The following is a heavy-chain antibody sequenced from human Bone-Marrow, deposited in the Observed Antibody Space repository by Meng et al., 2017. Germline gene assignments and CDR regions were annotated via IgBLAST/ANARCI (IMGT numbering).Heavy chain of an antibody. J-gene: IGHJ4*02. CDR2: INHSGST. V-gene: IGHV4-34*01. D-gene: IGHD5-18*01. CDR1: GGSFSGYY. CDR3: ARTRGYSYGYYGY. Sequence: QVQLQQWGAGLLKPSETLSRTCAVYGGSFSGYYWSWIRQPPGKGLEWIGEINHSGSTNYNPSLKSRVTISVDTSKNQFSLKLSSVTAADTAVYYCARTRGYSYGYYGYWGQGTLVTVSS.